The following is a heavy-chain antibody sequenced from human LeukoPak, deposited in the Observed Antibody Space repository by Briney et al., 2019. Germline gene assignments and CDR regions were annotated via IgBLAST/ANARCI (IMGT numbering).Heavy chain of an antibody. CDR3: AKNPPRAAGGSEPDY. V-gene: IGHV3-30*02. Sequence: GGSLRLSCAASGFTFSSYGMHWVRQAPGKGLEWVAFIRYDGSNKYYADSVKGRFTISRDNSKNTLYLQMNSLRAEDTAVYYCAKNPPRAAGGSEPDYWGQGALVTVSS. J-gene: IGHJ4*02. CDR2: IRYDGSNK. CDR1: GFTFSSYG. D-gene: IGHD1-14*01.